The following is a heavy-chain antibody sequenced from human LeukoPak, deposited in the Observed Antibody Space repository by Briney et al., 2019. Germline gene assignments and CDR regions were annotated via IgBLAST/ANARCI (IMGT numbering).Heavy chain of an antibody. V-gene: IGHV2-5*02. CDR2: IYWDDDK. Sequence: SGPTLVKPTQTLTLTCTFSGFSLSTSGVGVGWIRQPPGKALEWLALIYWDDDKRYSPSLKSRLTITKDTSKNQVVLTMTNMDPVDTATYYCALSYYYDSSGYNPFDYWGQGTLVTVSS. D-gene: IGHD3-22*01. CDR1: GFSLSTSGVG. J-gene: IGHJ4*02. CDR3: ALSYYYDSSGYNPFDY.